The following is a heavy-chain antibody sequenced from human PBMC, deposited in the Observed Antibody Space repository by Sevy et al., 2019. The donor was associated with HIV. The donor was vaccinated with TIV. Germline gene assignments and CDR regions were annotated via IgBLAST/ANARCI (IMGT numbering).Heavy chain of an antibody. Sequence: GESLKISCAASGFTFSSYGMHWVRQAPGKGLEWVAVISYDGSNKYYADSVKGRFTISRENSKNTLYLQMNSLRAEDTAVYYCANSDSSGYCSYWGQGTLVTVSS. CDR1: GFTFSSYG. D-gene: IGHD3-22*01. V-gene: IGHV3-30*18. CDR3: ANSDSSGYCSY. J-gene: IGHJ4*02. CDR2: ISYDGSNK.